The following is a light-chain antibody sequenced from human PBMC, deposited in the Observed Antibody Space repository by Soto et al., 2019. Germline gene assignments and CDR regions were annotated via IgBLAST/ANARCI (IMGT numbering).Light chain of an antibody. CDR3: QQLYIFPLT. J-gene: IGKJ5*01. CDR1: HGISSF. CDR2: AAS. V-gene: IGKV1-9*01. Sequence: DIHLTQSPSFLSASVGDRVTITCRASHGISSFLAWYQKKPVKAPNLLMYAASTLQSGVPSRFSGGESGTEYTLTISSLQPEDSATYYCQQLYIFPLTFGQGTRLEIK.